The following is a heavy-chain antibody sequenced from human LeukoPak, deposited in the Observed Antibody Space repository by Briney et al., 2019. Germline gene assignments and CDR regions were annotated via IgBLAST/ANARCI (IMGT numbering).Heavy chain of an antibody. J-gene: IGHJ4*02. CDR3: ARDAEYSSSWYRDSSGWYLGY. D-gene: IGHD6-13*01. Sequence: GRSLTLSCAASGFTFSSYGMHWVRQAPGKEREWVAVIWYDGSNKYYADSVKGRFTISRDNSKNTLYLQMTSLRAEDTAVYYCARDAEYSSSWYRDSSGWYLGYWGQGTLVTVSS. CDR2: IWYDGSNK. CDR1: GFTFSSYG. V-gene: IGHV3-33*01.